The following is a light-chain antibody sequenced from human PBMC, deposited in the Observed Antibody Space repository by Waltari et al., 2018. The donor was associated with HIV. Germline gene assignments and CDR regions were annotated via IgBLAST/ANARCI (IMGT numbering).Light chain of an antibody. V-gene: IGLV1-51*01. CDR1: SSIGNNY. J-gene: IGLJ1*01. Sequence: QSVLTQPPSVSAAPGQKVTISCSGSSSIGNNYVSWYQQLPGTAPKLLIYDNNKRPSGIPDRFSGSKSGTSATLGITGLQTGDEADYYCGTWDSSLSAYVFGTGTKVTVL. CDR3: GTWDSSLSAYV. CDR2: DNN.